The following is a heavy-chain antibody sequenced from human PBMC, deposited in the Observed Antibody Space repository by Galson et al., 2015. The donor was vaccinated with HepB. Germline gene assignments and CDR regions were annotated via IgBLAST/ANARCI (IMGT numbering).Heavy chain of an antibody. V-gene: IGHV4-30-4*01. CDR2: IYYSGST. Sequence: TLSLTCTVSGGSISSGDYYWSWIRQPPGKGLEWIGYIYYSGSTYYNPSLKSRVTISVDTSKNQFSLKLSSVTAADTAVYYCARVFFPEPWALRLGELSSPFFDYWGQGTLVTVSS. J-gene: IGHJ4*02. CDR3: ARVFFPEPWALRLGELSSPFFDY. D-gene: IGHD3-16*02. CDR1: GGSISSGDYY.